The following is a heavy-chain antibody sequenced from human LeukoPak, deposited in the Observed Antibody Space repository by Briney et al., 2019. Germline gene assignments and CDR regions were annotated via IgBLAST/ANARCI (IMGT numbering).Heavy chain of an antibody. Sequence: GGSLRLSCAASGFTFSSYWMHWVRHAPGKGLVWVSRLNSDGSSTSYADSVKGRFTISRDNAETTLHLQMNNLSAEDTAVYYCARASNRNSINFDYWGQGALVTVSS. CDR1: GFTFSSYW. D-gene: IGHD1-7*01. V-gene: IGHV3-74*01. J-gene: IGHJ4*02. CDR3: ARASNRNSINFDY. CDR2: LNSDGSST.